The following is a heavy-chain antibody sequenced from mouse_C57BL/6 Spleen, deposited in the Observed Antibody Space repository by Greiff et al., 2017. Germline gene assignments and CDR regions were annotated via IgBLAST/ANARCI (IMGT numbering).Heavy chain of an antibody. Sequence: QVQLKQSGAELVKPGASVKLSCKASGYTFTSYWMHWVKQRPGQGLEWIGMIHPNSGSTNYNEKFKSKATLTVDKSSSTAYMQLSSLTSEDSAVYYCARPLGNWYFDVWGTGTTVTVSS. CDR1: GYTFTSYW. J-gene: IGHJ1*03. CDR2: IHPNSGST. D-gene: IGHD4-1*01. V-gene: IGHV1-64*01. CDR3: ARPLGNWYFDV.